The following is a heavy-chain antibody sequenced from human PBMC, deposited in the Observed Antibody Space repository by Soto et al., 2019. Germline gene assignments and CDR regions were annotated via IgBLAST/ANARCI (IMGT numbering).Heavy chain of an antibody. J-gene: IGHJ4*02. Sequence: QVQLVESGGDLVKPGGSLRLSCEASGFTFSDYYMSWIRQTPGKGLEWVSYITQSGHATQYADSVRGRFTISRDNNKNSLYLQMNSLRVEDSGVYYCARAIRGYGAYGGYLGQGALVTVSS. V-gene: IGHV3-11*04. D-gene: IGHD5-12*01. CDR3: ARAIRGYGAYGGY. CDR1: GFTFSDYY. CDR2: ITQSGHAT.